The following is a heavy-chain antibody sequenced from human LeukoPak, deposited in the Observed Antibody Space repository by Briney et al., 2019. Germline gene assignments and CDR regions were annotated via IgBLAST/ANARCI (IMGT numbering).Heavy chain of an antibody. J-gene: IGHJ4*02. V-gene: IGHV1-8*01. D-gene: IGHD3-22*01. CDR2: MNPNSGNT. CDR3: ARCHFTTRALGY. CDR1: AYTFTSYD. Sequence: ASVTVSFKASAYTFTSYDINWVRQAPGQGLEWMGWMNPNSGNTGYAQKFQGRVTMTRNTSISTAYMELSSLRSEDTAVYYCARCHFTTRALGYWGQGTLVTVSS.